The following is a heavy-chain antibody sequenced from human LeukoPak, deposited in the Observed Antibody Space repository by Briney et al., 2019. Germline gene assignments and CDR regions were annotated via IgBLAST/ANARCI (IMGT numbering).Heavy chain of an antibody. D-gene: IGHD3-10*01. CDR2: INHSGST. Sequence: PSETLSLTCAVYGGSFSGYYWSWIRQPPGKGLEWIGEINHSGSTNYNPSLKSRVTMSVDTSKNQFSLKLSSVTAADTAVYYCAAGTYGPHDYWGQGTLVTVSS. CDR1: GGSFSGYY. V-gene: IGHV4-34*01. J-gene: IGHJ4*02. CDR3: AAGTYGPHDY.